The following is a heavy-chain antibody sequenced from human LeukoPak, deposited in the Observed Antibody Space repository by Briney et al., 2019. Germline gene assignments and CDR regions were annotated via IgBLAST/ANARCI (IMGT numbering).Heavy chain of an antibody. J-gene: IGHJ4*02. CDR1: GFTFSSYG. CDR2: IRYDGSNK. D-gene: IGHD2-15*01. CDR3: AKPGYCSGGSCRYYFDY. Sequence: GGSLRLSCAASGFTFSSYGIHWVRQAPGKGRGWVAFIRYDGSNKYYADSVKGRFTISRDNSKNTLYLQMNSLRAEDTAVYYCAKPGYCSGGSCRYYFDYWGQGTLVTVSS. V-gene: IGHV3-30*02.